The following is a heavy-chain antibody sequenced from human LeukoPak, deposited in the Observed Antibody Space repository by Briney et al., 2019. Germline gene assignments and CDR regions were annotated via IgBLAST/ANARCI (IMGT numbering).Heavy chain of an antibody. CDR1: GGSISSSSYY. D-gene: IGHD3-3*01. J-gene: IGHJ4*02. Sequence: SETLSLTCTVSGGSISSSSYYWGWIRQPPGKGLEWIGSIYYSGSTYYNPSLKSRVTISVDTSKNQFSLKLSSVTAADTAVYYCAHTPLYYDFWSGLDYWGQGTLVTVSS. V-gene: IGHV4-39*01. CDR3: AHTPLYYDFWSGLDY. CDR2: IYYSGST.